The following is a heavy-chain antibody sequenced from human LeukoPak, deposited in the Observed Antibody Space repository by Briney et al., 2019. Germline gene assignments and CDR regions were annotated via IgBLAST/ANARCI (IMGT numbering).Heavy chain of an antibody. CDR3: ARRGRNSSGWQDYL. CDR2: TYHTGST. D-gene: IGHD6-25*01. Sequence: PSETLSLTCTVSRGSISSYFWSWVRQPPGKGLEWIAHTYHTGSTNYNPSLSSRVTISIDTAKNQFSLKLTSVTAADTAVYYCARRGRNSSGWQDYLWGQGTLVTVSS. V-gene: IGHV4-59*01. J-gene: IGHJ4*02. CDR1: RGSISSYF.